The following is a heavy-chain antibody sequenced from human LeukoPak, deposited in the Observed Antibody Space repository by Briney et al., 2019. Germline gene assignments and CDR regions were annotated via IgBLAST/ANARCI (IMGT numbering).Heavy chain of an antibody. D-gene: IGHD3-16*01. Sequence: GTSPRLSCAASGFTLSSYPMHWVRQAPGKGLEWLAVISYDGYTTLHADSVNGRFTISRDDSRDTLYLQMNSLRSEDTAVYYCARDPRRGSPDYFDYWGQGTLVTVST. J-gene: IGHJ4*02. CDR2: ISYDGYTT. V-gene: IGHV3-30*04. CDR1: GFTLSSYP. CDR3: ARDPRRGSPDYFDY.